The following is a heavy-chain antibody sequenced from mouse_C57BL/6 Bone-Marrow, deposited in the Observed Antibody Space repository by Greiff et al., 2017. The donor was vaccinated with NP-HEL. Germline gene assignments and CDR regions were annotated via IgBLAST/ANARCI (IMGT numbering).Heavy chain of an antibody. D-gene: IGHD2-1*01. V-gene: IGHV1-74*01. J-gene: IGHJ4*01. CDR3: AMGGNYDYAMDY. CDR2: IHPSDSDT. CDR1: GYTFTSYW. Sequence: QVQLQQPGAELVKPGASVKMSCKASGYTFTSYWITWVKQRPGQGLEWIGRIHPSDSDTNYNQKFKGKATLTVDKSSSTAYMQLSSLTSEDSAVYYCAMGGNYDYAMDYWGQGTSVTVSS.